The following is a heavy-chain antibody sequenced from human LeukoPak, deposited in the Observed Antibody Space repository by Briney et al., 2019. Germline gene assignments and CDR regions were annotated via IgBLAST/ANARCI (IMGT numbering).Heavy chain of an antibody. CDR3: ARGRIAARRKRAFDI. D-gene: IGHD6-6*01. J-gene: IGHJ3*02. CDR1: GYTFTGYY. Sequence: ASVKVSCKASGYTFTGYYMHWVRQAPGQGLEWMGWINPNSGGTNYAQRFQGRVTMTRDTSISTAYMELSRLRSDDTAVYYCARGRIAARRKRAFDIWGQGTMVTVSS. CDR2: INPNSGGT. V-gene: IGHV1-2*02.